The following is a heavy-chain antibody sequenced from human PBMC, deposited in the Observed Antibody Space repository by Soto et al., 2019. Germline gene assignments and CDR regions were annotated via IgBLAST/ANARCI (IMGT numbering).Heavy chain of an antibody. CDR2: IKQDGSEK. J-gene: IGHJ3*02. D-gene: IGHD3-3*01. CDR1: GFTFSSYW. V-gene: IGHV3-7*05. Sequence: EVQLVESGGGLVQPGGSLRLSCAASGFTFSSYWMSWVRQAPGKGLEWVANIKQDGSEKYYVDSVKGRFTISRDNAKNSLYLQMNSLRAEDTAVYYCARDRITIFGVADHFGAFDIWGQGTMVTVSS. CDR3: ARDRITIFGVADHFGAFDI.